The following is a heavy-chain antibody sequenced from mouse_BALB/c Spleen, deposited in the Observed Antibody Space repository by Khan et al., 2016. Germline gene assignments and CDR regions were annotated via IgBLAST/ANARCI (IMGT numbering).Heavy chain of an antibody. CDR1: VFNIKDYY. CDR2: IEPENGDT. D-gene: IGHD1-1*01. J-gene: IGHJ2*01. V-gene: IGHV14-4*02. Sequence: VQLKQSGAELVRSGASVKLSCTASVFNIKDYYMHWVKQRPEQGLEWIGWIEPENGDTEYAPKFQGKATMTADTSSNAAYLQFSSLTSEDSAVYYCNAIYYGSDVYFDYWGQGTTLTVSS. CDR3: NAIYYGSDVYFDY.